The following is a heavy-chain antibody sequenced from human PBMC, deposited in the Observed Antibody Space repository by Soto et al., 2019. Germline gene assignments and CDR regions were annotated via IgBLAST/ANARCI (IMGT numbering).Heavy chain of an antibody. CDR3: ASAASRTVAATYY. D-gene: IGHD6-19*01. Sequence: QVQLVESGGGVVQPGRSLRLSCAASGFTFSSYAMHWVRQAPGKGLEWVAVISYDGSNKYYADSVKGRFTISRDNSKNTLYLQMNSLRAEDTAVYYCASAASRTVAATYYWGQGTLVTVSS. CDR2: ISYDGSNK. CDR1: GFTFSSYA. J-gene: IGHJ4*02. V-gene: IGHV3-30-3*01.